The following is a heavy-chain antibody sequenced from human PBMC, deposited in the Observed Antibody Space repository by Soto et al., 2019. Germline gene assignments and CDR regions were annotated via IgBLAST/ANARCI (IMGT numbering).Heavy chain of an antibody. J-gene: IGHJ6*02. D-gene: IGHD2-2*01. Sequence: SVKVSCKASGGTFSSYTISWVRQAPGQGLEWMGRIIPILGIANYAQKFQGRVTITADKSTSTAYMELSSLRSEDTAVYYCARDGWGTYCSSTSCYDPYYYYGMDVWGQGTTVTVSS. CDR1: GGTFSSYT. CDR3: ARDGWGTYCSSTSCYDPYYYYGMDV. CDR2: IIPILGIA. V-gene: IGHV1-69*04.